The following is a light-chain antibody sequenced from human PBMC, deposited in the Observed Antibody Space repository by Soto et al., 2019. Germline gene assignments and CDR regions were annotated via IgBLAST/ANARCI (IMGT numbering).Light chain of an antibody. CDR3: QQYYSTPPT. V-gene: IGKV3-20*01. Sequence: ESVFAQSPGTPSLAPRGRATLFCQASQSVSSSYLAWYQQKPGQAPRLLIYGASSRATGIPDRFSGSGSGTDFTLTISSLQAEDAAVYYCQQYYSTPPTFGQGTKVDIK. CDR2: GAS. J-gene: IGKJ1*01. CDR1: QSVSSSY.